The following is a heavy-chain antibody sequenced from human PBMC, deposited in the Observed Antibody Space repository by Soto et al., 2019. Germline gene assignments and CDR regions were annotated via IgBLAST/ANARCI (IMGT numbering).Heavy chain of an antibody. CDR1: GGSISSSSYY. Sequence: QLQLQESGPGLVKPSETLSLTCSVSGGSISSSSYYWGWNRQRPGKGLEGIGSIHYSGSNYYNLYLKSRLTLSMHMAMNQCSRKLSSVTAAETDVYYCARYSSGWYDYFDYWCQGTLVTVSS. J-gene: IGHJ4*02. CDR3: ARYSSGWYDYFDY. V-gene: IGHV4-39*01. CDR2: IHYSGSN. D-gene: IGHD6-19*01.